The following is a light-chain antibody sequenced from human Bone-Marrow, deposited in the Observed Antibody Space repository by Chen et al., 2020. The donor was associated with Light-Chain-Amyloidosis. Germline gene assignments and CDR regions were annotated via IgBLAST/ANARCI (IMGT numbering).Light chain of an antibody. Sequence: DIQMTPPPPSLSASRGDRVTITCRESRIISNSLVWYQQKPGKAPKLLLYAASRLESGVPSRFSGSGSGTDYTLTITSLEPEDCATYYCQEYYDTPHTFGQGTKLEIK. CDR2: AAS. CDR3: QEYYDTPHT. J-gene: IGKJ2*01. V-gene: IGKV1-NL1*01. CDR1: RIISNS.